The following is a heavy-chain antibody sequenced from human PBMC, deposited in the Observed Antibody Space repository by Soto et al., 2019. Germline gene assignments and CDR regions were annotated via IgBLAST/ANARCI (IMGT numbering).Heavy chain of an antibody. D-gene: IGHD3-10*01. CDR1: SGSISSGGYY. CDR3: ASITSGSTFFDL. J-gene: IGHJ2*01. Sequence: QVQLQESGPGLVKPSQTLSLTCTVSSGSISSGGYYWSWIRQHPGKGLEWIGYIYYSGSTYYNPSLKSRVTISVDTSKNQFSLKLSSVTAAGTAVYYCASITSGSTFFDLWGRGTLVTVSS. CDR2: IYYSGST. V-gene: IGHV4-31*03.